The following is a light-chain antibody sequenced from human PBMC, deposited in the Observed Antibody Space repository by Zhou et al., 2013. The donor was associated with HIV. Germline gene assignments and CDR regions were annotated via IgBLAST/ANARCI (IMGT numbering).Light chain of an antibody. Sequence: EVVMTQSPSTLSVSPGERVTLSCRASQSVFSNLAWYQQKPGQAPSLLIYDSSTRATGVPARFSGSGSGRDFTLTISSLEPEDFAVYYCQQRSNWPLTFGGGTKVEIK. J-gene: IGKJ4*01. CDR3: QQRSNWPLT. V-gene: IGKV3-11*02. CDR2: DSS. CDR1: QSVFSN.